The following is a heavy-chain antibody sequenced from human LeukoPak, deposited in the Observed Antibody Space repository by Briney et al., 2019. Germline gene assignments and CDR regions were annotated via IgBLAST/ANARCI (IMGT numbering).Heavy chain of an antibody. CDR3: ARLDYGGNYYFDY. CDR2: IYYSGST. D-gene: IGHD4-23*01. J-gene: IGHJ4*02. CDR1: GGSVSSGSYY. Sequence: SETLSLTCTVSGGSVSSGSYYWSWIRQPPGKGLEWIGYIYYSGSTNYNPSLKSRVTISVDTSKNQFSLKLSSVTAADTAVYYCARLDYGGNYYFDYWGQGTLVTVSS. V-gene: IGHV4-61*01.